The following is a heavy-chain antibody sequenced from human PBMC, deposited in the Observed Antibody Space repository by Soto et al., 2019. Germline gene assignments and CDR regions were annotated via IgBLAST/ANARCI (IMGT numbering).Heavy chain of an antibody. CDR3: ATVGAYGDYGAFDY. V-gene: IGHV3-30*03. CDR1: GFTFSSYG. Sequence: QVQLVESGGGVVQSGRSLRLSCAASGFTFSSYGMHWVRQAPGKGLEWVAVISYDGSNKYYADSVKGRFTISRDNSKNTLYLQMNSLRAEDTAVYYCATVGAYGDYGAFDYWGQGTLVTVSS. CDR2: ISYDGSNK. D-gene: IGHD4-17*01. J-gene: IGHJ4*02.